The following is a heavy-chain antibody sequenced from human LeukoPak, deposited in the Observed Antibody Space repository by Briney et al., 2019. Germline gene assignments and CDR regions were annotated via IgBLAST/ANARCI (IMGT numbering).Heavy chain of an antibody. Sequence: ASVKVSCKASGYTFTSYDINWVRQATGQGLEWMGWMNPNSGNTGYAQKFQGRVTMTRNTSISTAYMELSSLRSEDTAVYYCASLVAGDDAFDIWDQGTMVTVSS. J-gene: IGHJ3*02. CDR1: GYTFTSYD. V-gene: IGHV1-8*01. CDR3: ASLVAGDDAFDI. D-gene: IGHD6-19*01. CDR2: MNPNSGNT.